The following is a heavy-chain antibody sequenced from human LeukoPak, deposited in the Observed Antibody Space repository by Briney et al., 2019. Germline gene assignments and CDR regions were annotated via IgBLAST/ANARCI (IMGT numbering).Heavy chain of an antibody. CDR2: ISYDGSNK. Sequence: PGGSLRLSCAASGFTFSSYGMHWVRQAPGKGLEWVAVISYDGSNKYYADSVKGRFTISRDDSKNTLYLQMNSLRAEDTAVYYCAKGVSRVAMSPFDYWGQGTLVTVSS. V-gene: IGHV3-30*18. D-gene: IGHD5-12*01. CDR1: GFTFSSYG. J-gene: IGHJ4*02. CDR3: AKGVSRVAMSPFDY.